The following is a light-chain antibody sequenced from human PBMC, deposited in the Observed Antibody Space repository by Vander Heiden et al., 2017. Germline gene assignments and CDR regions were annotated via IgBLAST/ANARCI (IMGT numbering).Light chain of an antibody. Sequence: EIVLTQSPGTLSLSPGERATLSCRASQSVSSSYLAWYQQKPGQAPMLLIYGASSRATVIKDRFTGPADPTDVTLTISRREPEDFAVYYCQPYISEPPVYTFGQGTKMEIK. CDR1: QSVSSSY. V-gene: IGKV3-20*01. J-gene: IGKJ2*01. CDR2: GAS. CDR3: QPYISEPPVYT.